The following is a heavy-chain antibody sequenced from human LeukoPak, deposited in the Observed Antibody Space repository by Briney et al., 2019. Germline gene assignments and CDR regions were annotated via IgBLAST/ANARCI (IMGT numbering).Heavy chain of an antibody. Sequence: AGGSLRLSCAASGFTFSSYAMHWVRQAPGKGLEWVAVISYDGSNKYYADSVKGRFTISRDNSKNTLYLQMNSLRAEDTAVYYCARDTYYYDSSGYYPSDYFDYWGQGTLVTVSS. V-gene: IGHV3-30*04. CDR2: ISYDGSNK. CDR1: GFTFSSYA. D-gene: IGHD3-22*01. CDR3: ARDTYYYDSSGYYPSDYFDY. J-gene: IGHJ4*02.